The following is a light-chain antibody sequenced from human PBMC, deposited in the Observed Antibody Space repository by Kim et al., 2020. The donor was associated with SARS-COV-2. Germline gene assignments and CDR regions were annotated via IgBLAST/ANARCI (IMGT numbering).Light chain of an antibody. Sequence: QSALTQPASVSGSPGQSITISCTGTSSDVGAYNYVSWYQQHPGKVPKLMIYDVSNRPSGVSNRFSGSKSGNTASLTISGLQAEDEADYYCTSYTSSSTLPYAFGTGTKVTVL. J-gene: IGLJ1*01. CDR2: DVS. CDR1: SSDVGAYNY. CDR3: TSYTSSSTLPYA. V-gene: IGLV2-14*03.